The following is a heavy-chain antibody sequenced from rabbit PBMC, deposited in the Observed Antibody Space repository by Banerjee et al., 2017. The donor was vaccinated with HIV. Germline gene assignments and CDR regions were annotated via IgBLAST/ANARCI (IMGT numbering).Heavy chain of an antibody. Sequence: QQLVESGGGLVKPGASLTLTCTASGFSFSSSHYMCWVRQAPGKGLEWIACTYAGSSVRTWYASWAKGRFTISKTSSTTVTLQMTSLTAADTAPYFCARGGYYADGYALSMWGPGTLVTVS. J-gene: IGHJ6*01. CDR1: GFSFSSSHY. CDR3: ARGGYYADGYALSM. V-gene: IGHV1S40*01. CDR2: TYAGSSVRT. D-gene: IGHD6-1*01.